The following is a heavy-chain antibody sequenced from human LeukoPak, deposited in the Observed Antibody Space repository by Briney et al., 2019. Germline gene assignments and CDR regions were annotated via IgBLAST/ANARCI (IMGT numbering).Heavy chain of an antibody. CDR1: GYSFTSYW. Sequence: GESLKISCKGSGYSFTSYWIGWVRQMPGKGLEWMGIIYPGDSDTRYSPSFQGQVTISADKSISTAYLQWSSLKASDTAMYYCARQYSIGYCSGGSCDAFDIWGQGTMVTVSS. D-gene: IGHD2-15*01. J-gene: IGHJ3*02. CDR2: IYPGDSDT. CDR3: ARQYSIGYCSGGSCDAFDI. V-gene: IGHV5-51*01.